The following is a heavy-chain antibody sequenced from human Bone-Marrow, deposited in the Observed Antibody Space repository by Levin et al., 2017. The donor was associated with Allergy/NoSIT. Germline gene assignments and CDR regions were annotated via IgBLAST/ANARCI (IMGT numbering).Heavy chain of an antibody. J-gene: IGHJ4*02. CDR2: IYYSGST. Sequence: SQTLSLTCTVSGGSISSSSYYWGWIRQPPGKGLEWIGSIYYSGSTYYNPSLKSRVTISVDTSKNQFSLKLSSVTAADTAVYYCARQNALLRFLEWLIDYWGQGTLVTVSS. CDR1: GGSISSSSYY. CDR3: ARQNALLRFLEWLIDY. V-gene: IGHV4-39*01. D-gene: IGHD3-3*01.